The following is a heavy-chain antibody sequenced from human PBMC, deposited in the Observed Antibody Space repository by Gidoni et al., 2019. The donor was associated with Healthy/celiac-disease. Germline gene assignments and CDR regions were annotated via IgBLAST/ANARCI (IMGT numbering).Heavy chain of an antibody. D-gene: IGHD3-22*01. CDR2: IWYDGSNK. V-gene: IGHV3-33*01. CDR3: ARDYYDSSGYSPLLFDY. Sequence: QVQLVESGGGVVQPGRSLRLSCAASGFTFSSYGMHWVRQAPGKGLEWVAVIWYDGSNKYYADSVKGRFTISRDNSKNTLYLQMNSLRAEDTAVYYCARDYYDSSGYSPLLFDYWGQGTLVTVSS. CDR1: GFTFSSYG. J-gene: IGHJ4*02.